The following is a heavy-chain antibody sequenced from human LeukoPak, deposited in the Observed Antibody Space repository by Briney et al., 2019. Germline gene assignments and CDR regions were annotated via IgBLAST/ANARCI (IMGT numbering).Heavy chain of an antibody. CDR3: AKQSAGSAAWYSLHYDL. D-gene: IGHD3-22*01. CDR1: GFTLSSYA. V-gene: IGHV3-23*01. CDR2: VDGSGGGT. J-gene: IGHJ4*02. Sequence: GGSLRLSCAASGFTLSSYAMTWVRQAPGRGLEWVSSVDGSGGGTYYADSVKGRFTISRDNSKDTLYLQMNGLRAEDTAVYFCAKQSAGSAAWYSLHYDLWGQGTLVTVSS.